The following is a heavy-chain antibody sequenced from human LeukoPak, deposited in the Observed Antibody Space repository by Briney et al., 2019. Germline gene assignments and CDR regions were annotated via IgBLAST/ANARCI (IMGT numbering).Heavy chain of an antibody. V-gene: IGHV3-30*18. CDR3: AKAAGYCSSTSCYGDYYMDV. Sequence: PGRSLRLSCAASGFTFSSYGMHWVRQAPGKGLEWVAVISYDGSNKYYADSVKGRFTISRDNSKNTLYLQMNSLRAEDTAVYYCAKAAGYCSSTSCYGDYYMDVWGKGTTVTVSS. J-gene: IGHJ6*03. CDR1: GFTFSSYG. D-gene: IGHD2-2*01. CDR2: ISYDGSNK.